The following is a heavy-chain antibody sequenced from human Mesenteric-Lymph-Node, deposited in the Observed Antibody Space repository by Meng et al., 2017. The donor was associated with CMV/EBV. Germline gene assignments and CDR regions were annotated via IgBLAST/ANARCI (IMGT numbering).Heavy chain of an antibody. V-gene: IGHV4-34*01. J-gene: IGHJ4*02. CDR3: ANIGYSSGYLYYFDY. CDR1: GGSFSGYY. CDR2: INYSGST. D-gene: IGHD5-18*01. Sequence: VYGGSFSGYYWSWIRQPPGKGLEWIGEINYSGSTNYNPSLKSRVTISVDTSKNQFSLKLSSVTAADTAVYYCANIGYSSGYLYYFDYWGQGTLVTVSS.